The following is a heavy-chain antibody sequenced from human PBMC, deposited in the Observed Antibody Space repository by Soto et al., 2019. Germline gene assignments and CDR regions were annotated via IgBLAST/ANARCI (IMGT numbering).Heavy chain of an antibody. CDR1: GYSFSTYW. CDR3: ARQPEWGESKVDMDV. D-gene: IGHD3-10*01. CDR2: IYPGDSDT. Sequence: GESLKISCQVSGYSFSTYWVAWVRQRPGKGLEWMGIIYPGDSDTRYSPSFQGEVTISADKSVTTAYLQWNSLKASDTAIYYCARQPEWGESKVDMDVWGQGTTVTVSS. J-gene: IGHJ6*02. V-gene: IGHV5-51*01.